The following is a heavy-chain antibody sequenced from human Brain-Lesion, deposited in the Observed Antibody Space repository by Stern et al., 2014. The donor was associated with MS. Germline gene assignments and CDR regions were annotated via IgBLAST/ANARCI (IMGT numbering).Heavy chain of an antibody. CDR2: IKEDGTEE. CDR1: GFTFGNYW. V-gene: IGHV3-7*01. D-gene: IGHD3-3*01. CDR3: ARVYNTIYGIVTQRGSGMDV. J-gene: IGHJ6*02. Sequence: EVHLVESGGGLVQPGGSLTISCTAAGFTFGNYWMTWVRQAPGKGLEWVANIKEDGTEENYVDSFKGRFPIATDNARTSLYLQMNSLRVEDTALYYCARVYNTIYGIVTQRGSGMDVWGQGTTVIVSS.